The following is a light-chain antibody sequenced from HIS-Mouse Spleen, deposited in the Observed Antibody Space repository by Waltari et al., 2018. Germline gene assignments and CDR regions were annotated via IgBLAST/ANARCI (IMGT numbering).Light chain of an antibody. V-gene: IGLV1-44*01. J-gene: IGLJ1*01. CDR2: SNN. CDR3: AAWDDSLNGNYV. CDR1: GSNIGSNT. Sequence: QSVLTQPPSASGTPGQRVTISCSGSGSNIGSNTVNCNQQLPGTAPKLLIYSNNQRPSGVPDRFSGSKSGTSASLAISGLQSEDEADYYCAAWDDSLNGNYVFGTGTKVTVL.